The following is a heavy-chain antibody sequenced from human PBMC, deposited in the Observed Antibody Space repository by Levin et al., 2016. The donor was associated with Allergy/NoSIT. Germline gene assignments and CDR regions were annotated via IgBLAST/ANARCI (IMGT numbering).Heavy chain of an antibody. D-gene: IGHD5-18*01. J-gene: IGHJ4*02. V-gene: IGHV4-34*01. Sequence: WIRQPPGKGLEWIGEINHSGSTNYNPSLKSRVTISVDTSKNQFSLKLSSVTAADTAVYYCAIYVDTAFSFDYWGQGTLVTVSS. CDR3: AIYVDTAFSFDY. CDR2: INHSGST.